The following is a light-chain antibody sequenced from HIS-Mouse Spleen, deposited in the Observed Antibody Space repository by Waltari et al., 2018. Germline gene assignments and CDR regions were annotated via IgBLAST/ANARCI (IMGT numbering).Light chain of an antibody. CDR2: GES. V-gene: IGLV3-10*01. CDR3: YSTDSSGNHRV. J-gene: IGLJ2*01. CDR1: ALPKKY. Sequence: SYELTQPPSVSVSPGQTARITCSGDALPKKYAYWYRQKSGQAPVLVIYGESKRPSGIPERFSGSSAGTMATLTISGAQVEDEADYYCYSTDSSGNHRVFGGGTKLTVL.